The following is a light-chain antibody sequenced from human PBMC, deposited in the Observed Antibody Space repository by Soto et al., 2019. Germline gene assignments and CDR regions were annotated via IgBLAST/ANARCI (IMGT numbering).Light chain of an antibody. Sequence: DIQMTQSPSTLCASVGDRVTITCRASQSISSWLAWYQLKPGRAPKLLIYDASTLDSGVPSRFSGSGSGTEFTLTISSLQPDDFATYYCQQYNSYRAFGQGTKVEIK. CDR3: QQYNSYRA. CDR1: QSISSW. J-gene: IGKJ1*01. CDR2: DAS. V-gene: IGKV1-5*01.